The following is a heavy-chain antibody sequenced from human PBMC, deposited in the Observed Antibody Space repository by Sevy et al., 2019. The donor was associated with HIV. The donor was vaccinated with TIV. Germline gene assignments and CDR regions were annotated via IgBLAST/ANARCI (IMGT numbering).Heavy chain of an antibody. V-gene: IGHV1-18*01. CDR2: ISAYNANT. CDR3: ARGVGGKNWFDP. J-gene: IGHJ5*02. Sequence: ASVKVSCKASGGTFSNYIISWVRQAPGQGLEWMGWISAYNANTNYAQKLQGRVTMTTDTSTSTAYMELRSLRSDDTAVYYCARGVGGKNWFDPWGQGTLVTVSS. D-gene: IGHD3-16*01. CDR1: GGTFSNYI.